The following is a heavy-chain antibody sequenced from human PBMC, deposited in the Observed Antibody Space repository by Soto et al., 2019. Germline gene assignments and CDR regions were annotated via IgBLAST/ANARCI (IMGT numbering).Heavy chain of an antibody. CDR3: AKDLGIYYFDY. CDR2: ISYDGSNK. CDR1: GFTFSSYG. Sequence: QVQLVESGGGVVQPGRSLRLSCAASGFTFSSYGMHWVRQAPGKGLEWVAVISYDGSNKYYADSVKGRFTISRDNSKNTLYLQMNSLRAEDTAMYYCAKDLGIYYFDYWGQGTLVTVSS. D-gene: IGHD7-27*01. J-gene: IGHJ4*02. V-gene: IGHV3-30*18.